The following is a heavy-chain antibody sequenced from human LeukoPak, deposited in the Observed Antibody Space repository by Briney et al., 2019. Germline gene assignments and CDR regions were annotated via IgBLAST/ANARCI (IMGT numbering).Heavy chain of an antibody. V-gene: IGHV3-11*01. CDR1: GFTFSDYY. CDR3: ARTRGYGDYVFGY. Sequence: GGSLRLSCAASGFTFSDYYMSWIRQAPGKGLEWVPYISSSGSTIYYADSVKGRFTISRDNAKNSLYLQMNSLRAEGTAVYYCARTRGYGDYVFGYWGQGTLVTVSS. CDR2: ISSSGSTI. D-gene: IGHD4-17*01. J-gene: IGHJ4*02.